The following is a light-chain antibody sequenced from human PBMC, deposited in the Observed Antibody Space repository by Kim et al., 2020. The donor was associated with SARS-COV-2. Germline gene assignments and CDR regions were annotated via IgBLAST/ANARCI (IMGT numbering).Light chain of an antibody. Sequence: ASVGDRVTSTCRASQSMSSGLAWYPQKPGKAPKLLIYKTSSLESGVTSRLSGSGAGTEFTLTISGLQTNDFATYHCQQYNIYPWTFGQGTQVDIK. CDR2: KTS. CDR3: QQYNIYPWT. CDR1: QSMSSG. V-gene: IGKV1-5*03. J-gene: IGKJ1*01.